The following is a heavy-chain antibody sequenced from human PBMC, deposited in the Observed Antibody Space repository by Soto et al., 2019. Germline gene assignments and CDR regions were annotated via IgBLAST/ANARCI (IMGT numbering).Heavy chain of an antibody. V-gene: IGHV1-18*01. CDR3: ARPTVTTDYYYYYGMDV. Sequence: SCKASGYTFTNAGISWVRQAPGQGLEWLGWINTDNGNTNYAQHLQGRVTLTTDTSTSTAYMDLRSLRSDDTAVYYCARPTVTTDYYYYYGMDVWGQGTTVTVSS. CDR2: INTDNGNT. J-gene: IGHJ6*02. D-gene: IGHD4-17*01. CDR1: GYTFTNAG.